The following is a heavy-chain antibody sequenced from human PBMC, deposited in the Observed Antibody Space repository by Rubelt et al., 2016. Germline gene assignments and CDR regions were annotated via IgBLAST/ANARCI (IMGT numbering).Heavy chain of an antibody. CDR1: GYTFTSYG. CDR3: AIAARRYYFDY. J-gene: IGHJ4*02. Sequence: QVQLVQSGAEVKKPGASVKVSCKASGYTFTSYGISWVRQGPGQGLEWMVWISVYNGTTTYAQKLQGRVTMTTDTSTSTAYRELRSLRSDDTAGYYCAIAARRYYFDYWGQGTLVTVSS. D-gene: IGHD6-6*01. V-gene: IGHV1-18*01. CDR2: ISVYNGTT.